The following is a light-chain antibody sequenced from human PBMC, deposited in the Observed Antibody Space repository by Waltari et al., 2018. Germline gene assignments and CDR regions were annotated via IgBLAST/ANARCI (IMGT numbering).Light chain of an antibody. Sequence: QSALTQPRSVSGSPGQSVTISCTGTSSHVGASNYVSWYQQHPGKAPQLMIYGVSKRPSGVPDRFSGSKSGNTASLTISGLQAEDEGDYYCCSYAGTYTVRVFGGGTKVTVL. CDR3: CSYAGTYTVRV. J-gene: IGLJ3*02. V-gene: IGLV2-11*01. CDR1: SSHVGASNY. CDR2: GVS.